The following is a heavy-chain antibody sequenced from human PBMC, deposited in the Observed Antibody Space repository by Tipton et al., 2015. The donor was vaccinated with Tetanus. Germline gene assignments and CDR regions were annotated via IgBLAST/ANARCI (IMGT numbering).Heavy chain of an antibody. D-gene: IGHD3-22*01. V-gene: IGHV1-2*02. CDR3: ARDRGDYIYYGMDV. CDR2: IDPNSGGT. J-gene: IGHJ6*02. Sequence: QLVQSGAEVKKPGASVKVSCKASGYTSTGYYIYWVRQDPGQGLEWMGWIDPNSGGTVYAQKFQRRVTMTRDTSISTAYMELRSLRSDDAAVYYCARDRGDYIYYGMDVWGPGTPVPVS. CDR1: GYTSTGYY.